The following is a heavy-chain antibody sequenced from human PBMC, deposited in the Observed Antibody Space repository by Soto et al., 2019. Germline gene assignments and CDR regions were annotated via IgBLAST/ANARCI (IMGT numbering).Heavy chain of an antibody. CDR2: INSDGSST. D-gene: IGHD6-13*01. CDR1: GFTFSSYW. J-gene: IGHJ6*02. CDR3: ARVLAAAPFYYYYYGMDV. Sequence: GGSLRLSCAASGFTFSSYWMHWVRQAPGKGLVWVSRINSDGSSTSYADSVKGRFTISRDNAKSTLYLQMNSLRAEDAAVYYCARVLAAAPFYYYYYGMDVWGQGTTVTVSS. V-gene: IGHV3-74*01.